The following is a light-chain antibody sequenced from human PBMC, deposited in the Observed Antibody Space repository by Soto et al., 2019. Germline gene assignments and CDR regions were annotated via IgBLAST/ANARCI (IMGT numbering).Light chain of an antibody. CDR3: QQYYSYPPT. CDR2: GAS. V-gene: IGKV1-27*01. Sequence: IQMTQSPSSLSTSLGDRVTITCRASQGISNFLAWYQQKPGKVPSLLIYGASTLQSGVPSRFSGSGSGTDFTLTISCLQSEDFATYYCQQYYSYPPTFGGGTKVEIK. CDR1: QGISNF. J-gene: IGKJ4*01.